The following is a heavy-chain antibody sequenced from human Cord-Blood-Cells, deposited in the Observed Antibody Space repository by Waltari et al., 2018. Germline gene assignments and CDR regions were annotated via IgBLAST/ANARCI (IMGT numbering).Heavy chain of an antibody. D-gene: IGHD1-7*01. CDR1: GYTFTGYY. CDR2: INTNRGGT. Sequence: QVQLVQSGAEVKKPGASVKVSCKASGYTFTGYYMHWVRQAPGQGLKWEGWINTNRGGTNYAQTFQGRVTMTRYTSIRTADMELSMLRSAETAVYQCASPLTATTDYWGQGTLVTVSS. V-gene: IGHV1-2*02. J-gene: IGHJ4*02. CDR3: ASPLTATTDY.